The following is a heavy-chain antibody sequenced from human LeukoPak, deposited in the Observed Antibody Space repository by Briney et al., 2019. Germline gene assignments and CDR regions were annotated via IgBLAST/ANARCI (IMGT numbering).Heavy chain of an antibody. Sequence: GGSLRLSCAASGFTFSTYWMHWVRQAPGEGLVWVSRIKSDGSDTSYADSVKGRFTISRDNAKNSLYLQMNSLRAEDTALYYCAKDSPDSSGYFDYWGQGTLVTVSS. CDR3: AKDSPDSSGYFDY. CDR1: GFTFSTYW. V-gene: IGHV3-74*01. CDR2: IKSDGSDT. D-gene: IGHD3-22*01. J-gene: IGHJ4*02.